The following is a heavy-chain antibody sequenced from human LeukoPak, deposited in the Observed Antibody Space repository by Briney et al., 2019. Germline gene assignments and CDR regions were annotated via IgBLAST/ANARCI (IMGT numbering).Heavy chain of an antibody. CDR2: IYYSGST. D-gene: IGHD3-22*01. J-gene: IGHJ3*02. CDR1: GGSISSGGYS. V-gene: IGHV4-30-4*07. CDR3: ARSAWGYYYDSSGPDAFDI. Sequence: PSETLSLTCAVSGGSISSGGYSWSWIRQPPGKGLEWIGYIYYSGSTYYNPSLKSRVTISVDTSKNQFSLKPSSVIAADTAVYYCARSAWGYYYDSSGPDAFDIWGQGTMVTVSS.